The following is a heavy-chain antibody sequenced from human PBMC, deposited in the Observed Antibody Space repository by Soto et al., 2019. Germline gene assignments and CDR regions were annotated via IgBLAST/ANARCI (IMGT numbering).Heavy chain of an antibody. Sequence: GESLKISCKGSGYSFTSYWIGWVRQMPGKGLEWMGIIYPGDSDTRYSPSFQGQVTISADKSISTAYLQWSSLKASDTAMYYCARHEATGYCSSTSCPTPAIDIWGKGTRVTAS. J-gene: IGHJ3*02. CDR3: ARHEATGYCSSTSCPTPAIDI. CDR2: IYPGDSDT. CDR1: GYSFTSYW. D-gene: IGHD2-2*01. V-gene: IGHV5-51*01.